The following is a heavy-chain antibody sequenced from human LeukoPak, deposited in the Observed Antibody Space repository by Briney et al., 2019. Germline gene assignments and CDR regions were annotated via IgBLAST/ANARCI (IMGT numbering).Heavy chain of an antibody. D-gene: IGHD3-10*01. Sequence: SETLSLTCTVSGGSISSGDYYWSWIRQPPGKGLEWIGYIYYSGSTYYNPSLKSRVTISVDTSKNQFSLKLSSVTAADTAVYYCARVFPRKVLLWFGDPAPGWFDPWGQGTLVTVSS. V-gene: IGHV4-30-4*02. J-gene: IGHJ5*02. CDR3: ARVFPRKVLLWFGDPAPGWFDP. CDR1: GGSISSGDYY. CDR2: IYYSGST.